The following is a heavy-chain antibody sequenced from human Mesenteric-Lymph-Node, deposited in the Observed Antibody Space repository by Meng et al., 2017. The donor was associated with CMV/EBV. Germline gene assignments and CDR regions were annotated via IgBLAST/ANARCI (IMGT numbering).Heavy chain of an antibody. CDR3: ARDSDY. CDR2: ISYDGSNK. V-gene: IGHV3-30*04. CDR1: GFTFSSYA. J-gene: IGHJ4*02. Sequence: LSLTCAASGFTFSSYAVHWARQPPGKGLEWVAVISYDGSNKYYADSVKGRFTISRDNSKSTLYLQMNSLRADDTAVYYCARDSDYWGQGTLVTVSS.